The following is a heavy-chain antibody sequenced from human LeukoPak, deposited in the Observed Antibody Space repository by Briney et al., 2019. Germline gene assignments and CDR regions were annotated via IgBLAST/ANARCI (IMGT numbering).Heavy chain of an antibody. CDR1: GFTFSYHW. CDR3: AKDSYSKGDF. D-gene: IGHD6-13*01. V-gene: IGHV3-7*01. CDR2: IKNDGAVK. Sequence: GGSLRLSCAASGFTFSYHWMTWVRQAPGKGLEWVANIKNDGAVKNYADSVKGRFTISRDNAKNSLYLQMNSLRAEDTAVYYCAKDSYSKGDFWGQGVLVTVSS. J-gene: IGHJ4*02.